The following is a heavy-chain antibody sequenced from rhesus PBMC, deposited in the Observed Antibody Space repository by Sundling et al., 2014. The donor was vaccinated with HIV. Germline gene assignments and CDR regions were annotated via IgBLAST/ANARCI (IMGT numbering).Heavy chain of an antibody. V-gene: IGHV1S2*01. Sequence: QVQLVQSGAEVKKPGSSVKVSCKASGYIFTDYYMHWVRQAPRQGLEWMGWINPYSGNTKYAQKFQGRVTMTRDTSTSTAYMELSSLRSEDTAVYYCARSGNSAGTDAYYWGQGVLVTVSS. CDR1: GYIFTDYY. CDR3: ARSGNSAGTDAYY. CDR2: INPYSGNT. D-gene: IGHD1-1*01. J-gene: IGHJ4*01.